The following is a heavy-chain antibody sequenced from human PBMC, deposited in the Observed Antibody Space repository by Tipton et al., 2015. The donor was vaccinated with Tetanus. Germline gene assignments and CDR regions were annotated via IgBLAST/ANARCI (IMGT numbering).Heavy chain of an antibody. Sequence: TLSLTCTVSGGSIRGHFWSWIRQPAGKGLEWIGRLHSSGDTTYNPSLKSRVTMSVDTPKNQFSLGLGSVTAADTALYFCARWGPGVTTWGFDFWGQGTLVTVSS. CDR3: ARWGPGVTTWGFDF. CDR2: LHSSGDT. CDR1: GGSIRGHF. V-gene: IGHV4-4*07. D-gene: IGHD3-16*01. J-gene: IGHJ4*02.